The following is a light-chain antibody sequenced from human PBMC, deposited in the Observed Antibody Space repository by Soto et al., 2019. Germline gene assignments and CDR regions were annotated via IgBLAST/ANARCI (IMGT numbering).Light chain of an antibody. CDR1: QSLNNN. V-gene: IGKV3-15*01. J-gene: IGKJ4*01. Sequence: EIVMTQSPATVSVFPGERATLSCMASQSLNNNLAWYQQKPGQAPRLLIYGVSTRASGIQARFSASGSGTEFALAISSLQSEDFAVYYCQQHLAWPLTFGAGTKVEI. CDR2: GVS. CDR3: QQHLAWPLT.